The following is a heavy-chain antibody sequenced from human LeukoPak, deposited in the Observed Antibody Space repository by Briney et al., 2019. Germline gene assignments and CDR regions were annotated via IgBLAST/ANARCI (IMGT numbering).Heavy chain of an antibody. D-gene: IGHD1-26*01. CDR3: ARSNRADFDY. Sequence: GGSLRLSCAASGFTFSSYAMHWVRQAPGKGLECVSAISTNGGNTHYANSVKGRFTISRDNSKNTLYLQMNSLRAEDTAVYYCARSNRADFDYWGQGTLVTVSS. J-gene: IGHJ4*02. CDR2: ISTNGGNT. V-gene: IGHV3-64*01. CDR1: GFTFSSYA.